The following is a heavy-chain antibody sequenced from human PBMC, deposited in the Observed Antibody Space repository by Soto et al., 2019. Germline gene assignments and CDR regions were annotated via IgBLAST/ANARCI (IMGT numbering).Heavy chain of an antibody. J-gene: IGHJ3*02. CDR1: GGSISSYY. Sequence: PSETLSLTCTVSGGSISSYYWSRIRQPPGKGLEWIGYIYYSGSTNYNPSLKSRVTISVDTSKNQFSLKLSSVTAADTAVYYCARISGWYDNDAFDIWGQGTMVTVSS. CDR2: IYYSGST. V-gene: IGHV4-59*01. CDR3: ARISGWYDNDAFDI. D-gene: IGHD6-19*01.